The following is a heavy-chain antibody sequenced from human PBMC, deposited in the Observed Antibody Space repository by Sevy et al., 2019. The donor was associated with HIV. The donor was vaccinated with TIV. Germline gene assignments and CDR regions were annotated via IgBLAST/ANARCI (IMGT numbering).Heavy chain of an antibody. CDR3: ARYGYDHSGYYYGNWFDS. D-gene: IGHD3-22*01. J-gene: IGHJ5*01. CDR2: IKQDGNEK. V-gene: IGHV3-7*01. CDR1: GFTFSTYW. Sequence: GGSLRLSCAASGFTFSTYWMSWVRQAPGKGLEWVANIKQDGNEKFYVDPVKGRFTISRDNAKNSLYLQMNSMKAADTAVYDYARYGYDHSGYYYGNWFDSWGQGTLVTVSS.